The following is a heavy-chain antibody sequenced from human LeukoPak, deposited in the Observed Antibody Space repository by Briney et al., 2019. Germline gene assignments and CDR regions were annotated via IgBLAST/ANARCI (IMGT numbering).Heavy chain of an antibody. CDR1: GFTFSSYA. J-gene: IGHJ4*02. D-gene: IGHD6-19*01. V-gene: IGHV3-23*01. CDR3: TASSGWYYFDY. Sequence: GGSLRLSCAASGFTFSSYAMSWVRQAPGKGLEWVSAISGSGGSTYYADSVKGRFTISRDNSKNTLYLQMNSLKTEDTAVYYCTASSGWYYFDYWGQGTLVTVSS. CDR2: ISGSGGST.